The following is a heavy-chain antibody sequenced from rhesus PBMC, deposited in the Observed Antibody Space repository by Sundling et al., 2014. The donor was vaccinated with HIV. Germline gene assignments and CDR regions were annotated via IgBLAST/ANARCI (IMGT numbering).Heavy chain of an antibody. Sequence: QVQLQESGPGLVKPSETLSLTCAVSGGSFSGYFWGWIRQPPGKGLDWIGHISGSNGNTDYNSSLKSRVAISTDTSKKQFSLKLTSVTAADTAVYYCARHRGYCTSGSCYVLDCDVWGQGALVTVSS. CDR2: ISGSNGNT. CDR1: GGSFSGYF. J-gene: IGHJ1*01. D-gene: IGHD2-2*01. V-gene: IGHV4-165*01. CDR3: ARHRGYCTSGSCYVLDCDV.